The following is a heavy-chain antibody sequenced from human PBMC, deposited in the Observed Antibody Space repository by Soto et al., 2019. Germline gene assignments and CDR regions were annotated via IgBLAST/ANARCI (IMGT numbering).Heavy chain of an antibody. Sequence: PGESLKISCKGSGYSFTKYWISWVRQMPGKGLEWMGRIDPSDSYTNYSPSFQGHVTISADKSISTAYLQWSSLKASDTAMYYCARLKGDIVVVPAATAGMDVWGQGTTVTVS. D-gene: IGHD2-2*01. CDR2: IDPSDSYT. CDR3: ARLKGDIVVVPAATAGMDV. CDR1: GYSFTKYW. J-gene: IGHJ6*02. V-gene: IGHV5-10-1*01.